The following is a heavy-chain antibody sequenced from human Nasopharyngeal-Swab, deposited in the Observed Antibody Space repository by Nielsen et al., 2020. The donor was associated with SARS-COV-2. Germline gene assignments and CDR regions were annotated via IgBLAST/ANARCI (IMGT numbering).Heavy chain of an antibody. CDR1: GFTFSSYS. Sequence: GESLKISCAASGFTFSSYSMNWVHQAPGKGLEWVSSISSSSSDIYYADSVKGRFTISRDNAKNSLYLQMDSLRAEDTAVYYCAAPSRYCSSTRCTYYYGMDVWGQGTTVTVSS. CDR2: ISSSSSDI. J-gene: IGHJ6*02. D-gene: IGHD2-2*01. CDR3: AAPSRYCSSTRCTYYYGMDV. V-gene: IGHV3-21*06.